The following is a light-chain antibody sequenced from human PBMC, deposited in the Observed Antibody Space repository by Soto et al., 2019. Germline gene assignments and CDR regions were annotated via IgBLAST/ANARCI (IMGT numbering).Light chain of an antibody. CDR1: QSIRSY. CDR3: QQSYSNPDT. J-gene: IGKJ3*01. V-gene: IGKV1-39*01. CDR2: AAS. Sequence: DIQMTQSPSSLSASVGDRVTIACRASQSIRSYLNWYQQKAGKAPELLIYAASSLHSGVPSRFSGSGSGTDFTRTISSLQPEDFATYFCQQSYSNPDTSGPGTKVDIK.